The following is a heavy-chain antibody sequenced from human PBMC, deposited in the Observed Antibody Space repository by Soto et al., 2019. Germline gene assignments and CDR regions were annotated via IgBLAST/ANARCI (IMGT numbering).Heavy chain of an antibody. Sequence: GASVKVSCKASGYTFTHYYIHWVQQAPGQGLEWMGIINPNGGVTTYAQKFRAGFTMTRDTSTSTVYMELSSLRSEDSAVYYCATSVNSAMAFDYWGQGTLVTVSS. J-gene: IGHJ4*02. CDR1: GYTFTHYY. CDR3: ATSVNSAMAFDY. CDR2: INPNGGVT. D-gene: IGHD5-18*01. V-gene: IGHV1-46*01.